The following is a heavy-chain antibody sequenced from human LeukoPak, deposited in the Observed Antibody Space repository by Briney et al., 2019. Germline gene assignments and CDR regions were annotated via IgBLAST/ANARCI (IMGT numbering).Heavy chain of an antibody. D-gene: IGHD3-9*01. V-gene: IGHV4-4*02. J-gene: IGHJ4*02. CDR1: GGSISSSNW. CDR2: IYHSGST. Sequence: PSGTLSLTCAVSGGSISSSNWWSWVRQPPGKGLGWIGEIYHSGSTNYNPSLKSRVTISVDKAKNQFSLKLSSVTAADTAVYHCARAGYDILTGYRSSFDYWGQGTLVTVSS. CDR3: ARAGYDILTGYRSSFDY.